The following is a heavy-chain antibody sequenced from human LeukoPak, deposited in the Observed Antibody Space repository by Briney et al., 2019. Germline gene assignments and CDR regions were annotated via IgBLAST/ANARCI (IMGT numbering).Heavy chain of an antibody. D-gene: IGHD6-13*01. J-gene: IGHJ6*03. CDR1: GGSISSSSYY. CDR2: IYYSGST. CDR3: ARLVAAGNNHWDYYYMDV. Sequence: ASETLSLTCTVSGGSISSSSYYWGWIRQPPGKGLEWIGNIYYSGSTYYNPSLKSRVTISVDTSKNQFSLKLSSVTAADTAVYYCARLVAAGNNHWDYYYMDVWGKGTTVTVSS. V-gene: IGHV4-39*07.